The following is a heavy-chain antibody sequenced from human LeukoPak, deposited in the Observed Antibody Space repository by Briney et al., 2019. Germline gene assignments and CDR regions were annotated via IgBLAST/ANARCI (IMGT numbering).Heavy chain of an antibody. Sequence: PSETLSLTCTVSGGSISSYSWTWIRQPPGKGLEWIGYIYYSGSTNYNPSLKSRVTISVDTSKNQFSLKLSSVTAADTAVYYCARDSSGYLVWGQGTLVTVSS. D-gene: IGHD3-22*01. J-gene: IGHJ4*02. CDR1: GGSISSYS. CDR2: IYYSGST. CDR3: ARDSSGYLV. V-gene: IGHV4-59*01.